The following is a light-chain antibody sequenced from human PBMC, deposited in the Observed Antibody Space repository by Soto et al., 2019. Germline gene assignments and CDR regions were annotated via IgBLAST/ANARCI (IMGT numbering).Light chain of an antibody. CDR1: QSVSSYS. CDR2: GTS. V-gene: IGKV3-20*01. Sequence: VLKQSPGTLSLSPGERATLSCRASQSVSSYSLAWYQQKPGQAPRLVMYGTSNRATGIPDRFSGSGSGTDFTLTISRLEPEDFAVYYCQQYDSSPRTFGQGTKVDI. J-gene: IGKJ1*01. CDR3: QQYDSSPRT.